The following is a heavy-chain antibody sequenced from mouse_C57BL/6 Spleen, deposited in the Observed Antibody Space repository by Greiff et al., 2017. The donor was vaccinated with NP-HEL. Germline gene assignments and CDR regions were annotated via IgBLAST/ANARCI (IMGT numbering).Heavy chain of an antibody. J-gene: IGHJ2*01. CDR1: GFTFSSYA. CDR3: TRDKLNYFDY. V-gene: IGHV5-9-1*02. CDR2: ISSGGDYI. Sequence: EVMLVESGEGLVKPGGSLTLSCAASGFTFSSYAMSWVRQTPEKRLEWVASISSGGDYIYYADTVKGRFTISRDNARNTLYLQMSSLKSEDTAMYYCTRDKLNYFDYWGQGTTLTVSS.